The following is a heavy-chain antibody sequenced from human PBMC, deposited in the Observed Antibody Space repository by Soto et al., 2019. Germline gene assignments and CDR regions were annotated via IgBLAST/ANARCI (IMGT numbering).Heavy chain of an antibody. V-gene: IGHV3-23*01. CDR2: IAGSGSSK. D-gene: IGHD6-19*01. Sequence: EVQLLESGGGLVQPGGSLRLSCAASGFTFSTYAMSWVRQAPGKGLEWVSDIAGSGSSKYYADSVKARFTISRDNSKNTLYLRMNSLRAEDTAVYYCAKGGDSSGWYAGMDVWGQGTTVTVSS. CDR1: GFTFSTYA. CDR3: AKGGDSSGWYAGMDV. J-gene: IGHJ6*02.